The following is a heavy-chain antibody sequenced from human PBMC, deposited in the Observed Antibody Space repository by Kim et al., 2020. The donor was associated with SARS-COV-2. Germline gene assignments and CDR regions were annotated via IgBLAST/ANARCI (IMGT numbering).Heavy chain of an antibody. CDR3: ARAPIAAAGSRPYYYGMDV. J-gene: IGHJ6*02. Sequence: SVKVSCKASGGTFSSYAISWVRQAPGQGLEWMGGIIPIFGTANYAQKFQGRVTITADESTSTAYMELSSLRSEDTAVYYCARAPIAAAGSRPYYYGMDVLGQGTTVTVSS. CDR1: GGTFSSYA. D-gene: IGHD6-13*01. CDR2: IIPIFGTA. V-gene: IGHV1-69*13.